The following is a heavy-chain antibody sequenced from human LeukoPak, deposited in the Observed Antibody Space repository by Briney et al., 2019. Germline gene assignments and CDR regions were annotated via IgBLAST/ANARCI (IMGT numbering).Heavy chain of an antibody. CDR3: ARDNEVAARSFDY. D-gene: IGHD6-6*01. V-gene: IGHV4-4*07. J-gene: IGHJ4*02. CDR2: IHSSGTN. Sequence: SETLSLTCTVSGGSISSYYWSWVRQPAGKGLEWIGRIHSSGTNNYNPSLKSRVTMPVDTSKNQFSLKVNSVTAADTAVYYCARDNEVAARSFDYWGQGALVTVSS. CDR1: GGSISSYY.